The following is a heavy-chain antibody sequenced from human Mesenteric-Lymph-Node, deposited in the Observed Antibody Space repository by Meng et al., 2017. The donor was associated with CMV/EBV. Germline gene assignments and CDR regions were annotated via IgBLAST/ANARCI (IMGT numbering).Heavy chain of an antibody. CDR3: ARLEGSSWDQAPFDY. V-gene: IGHV5-51*01. D-gene: IGHD6-13*01. CDR1: GYIFNTYW. J-gene: IGHJ4*02. Sequence: KVSCKGSGYIFNTYWIGWVRQMPGKGLEWMGIIYPHDSETRYSPSCQGHVSISVDKSISTTYLQWSSLKASDTAMYYCARLEGSSWDQAPFDYWGQGTLVTVSS. CDR2: IYPHDSET.